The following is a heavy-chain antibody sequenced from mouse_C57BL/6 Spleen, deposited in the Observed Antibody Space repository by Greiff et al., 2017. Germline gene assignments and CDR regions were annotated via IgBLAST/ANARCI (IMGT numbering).Heavy chain of an antibody. D-gene: IGHD1-1*01. CDR3: ARGDTTVVASFDY. V-gene: IGHV1-64*01. J-gene: IGHJ2*01. CDR1: GYTFTSYW. CDR2: IHPNSGST. Sequence: QVQLQQPGAELVKPGASVKLSCKASGYTFTSYWMHWVKQRPGQGLEWIGMIHPNSGSTNYNEKFKSKATLTVDKSSSTAYMQLSSLTSEDSAVYYCARGDTTVVASFDYWGQGTTRTVSS.